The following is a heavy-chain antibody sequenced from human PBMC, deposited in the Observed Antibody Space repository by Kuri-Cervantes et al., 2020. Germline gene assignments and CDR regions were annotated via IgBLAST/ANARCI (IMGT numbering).Heavy chain of an antibody. Sequence: SETLSLTCAVYGGSFSGYYWSWIRQPPGKGLEWIGEINHSGSTNYNPSLKGRVTISVDTSKNQFSLKLSSVTAADTAVYYCARGYNWNDRGYYFDYWGQGTLVTVSS. CDR2: INHSGST. V-gene: IGHV4-34*01. CDR3: ARGYNWNDRGYYFDY. CDR1: GGSFSGYY. J-gene: IGHJ4*02. D-gene: IGHD1-20*01.